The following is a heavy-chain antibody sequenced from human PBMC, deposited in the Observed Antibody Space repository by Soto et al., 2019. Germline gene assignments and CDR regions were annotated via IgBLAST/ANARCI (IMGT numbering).Heavy chain of an antibody. J-gene: IGHJ3*02. CDR2: IYYSGNT. CDR3: ARLYGDNTFDI. D-gene: IGHD2-8*01. CDR1: GDSISSYY. V-gene: IGHV4-59*08. Sequence: SETLSLTCIVSGDSISSYYWNWIRQPPGKGLEWIGYIYYSGNTNYSPSLKSRVTISVDTSKNQFSLKLSSVTAADTAVYYCARLYGDNTFDIWGQGTLVTVSS.